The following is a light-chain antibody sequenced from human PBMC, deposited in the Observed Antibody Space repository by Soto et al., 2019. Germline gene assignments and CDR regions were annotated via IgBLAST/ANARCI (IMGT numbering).Light chain of an antibody. J-gene: IGKJ1*01. Sequence: EIVLTQSPGTLSLSPGERVTLSCRASQSVRSNLLAWYQQKPGQAPSLLICGAPHRAGGVPDRISGSGYGTDFSLTISRLEPEDFAVYYCQQYGTSPRTFGQGTKVDIK. CDR2: GAP. CDR1: QSVRSNL. V-gene: IGKV3-20*01. CDR3: QQYGTSPRT.